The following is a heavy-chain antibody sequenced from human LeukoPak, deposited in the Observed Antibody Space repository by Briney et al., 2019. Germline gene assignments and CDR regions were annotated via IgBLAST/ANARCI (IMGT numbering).Heavy chain of an antibody. CDR1: GYSFTSYW. CDR2: IYPGDSDT. V-gene: IGHV5-51*01. J-gene: IGHJ4*02. D-gene: IGHD6-13*01. Sequence: GESLKISCKGSGYSFTSYWIGWVRQMPGKGLEWMGIIYPGDSDTRYSPSFQGQVTISAVKSISTAYLQWSSLKASDTAMYYCARVPPYYSSSWYYIDYWGQGTLVTVSS. CDR3: ARVPPYYSSSWYYIDY.